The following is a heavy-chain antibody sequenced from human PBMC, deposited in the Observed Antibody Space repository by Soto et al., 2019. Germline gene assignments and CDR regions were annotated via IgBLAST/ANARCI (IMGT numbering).Heavy chain of an antibody. D-gene: IGHD2-15*01. Sequence: GGSLRLSCAASGFTFSSYWMSWVRQAPGKGLEWVANIKQDGSEKYYVDSVKGRFTISRDNAKNSLYLQMNSLRAEDTAVYYCARVGNGGPDIVVVVAAKYYYYYGMDVWGQGTTVTVSS. J-gene: IGHJ6*02. CDR1: GFTFSSYW. CDR3: ARVGNGGPDIVVVVAAKYYYYYGMDV. V-gene: IGHV3-7*05. CDR2: IKQDGSEK.